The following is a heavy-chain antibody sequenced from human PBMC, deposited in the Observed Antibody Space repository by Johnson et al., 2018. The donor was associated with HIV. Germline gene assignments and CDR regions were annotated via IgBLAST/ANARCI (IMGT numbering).Heavy chain of an antibody. J-gene: IGHJ3*02. CDR1: GFTFSNYA. Sequence: QVQLVESGGGVVQPGRSLRLSCAASGFTFSNYAFHWVRQAPGKGLEWVAVVSYDGTNKYYADSVKGRFTISRDNSKNTLYLQMNSLRAEDTAGYYCARDRAGIAAAADAFDIWGQGTMVTVSS. CDR2: VSYDGTNK. V-gene: IGHV3-30*03. CDR3: ARDRAGIAAAADAFDI. D-gene: IGHD6-13*01.